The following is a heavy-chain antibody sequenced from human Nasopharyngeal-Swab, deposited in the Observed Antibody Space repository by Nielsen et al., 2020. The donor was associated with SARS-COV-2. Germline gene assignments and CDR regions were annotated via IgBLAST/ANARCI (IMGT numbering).Heavy chain of an antibody. D-gene: IGHD2-15*01. Sequence: GGSLKISCAASGFTFSSYSMNWVRQAPGKGLEWVSSISSSSSYIYYADSVKGRFTISRDNAKNSLYLQMNSLRAEDTAVYYCARDAGRMMGPAMDVWGQGTTVTVSS. CDR2: ISSSSSYI. CDR3: ARDAGRMMGPAMDV. J-gene: IGHJ6*02. CDR1: GFTFSSYS. V-gene: IGHV3-21*01.